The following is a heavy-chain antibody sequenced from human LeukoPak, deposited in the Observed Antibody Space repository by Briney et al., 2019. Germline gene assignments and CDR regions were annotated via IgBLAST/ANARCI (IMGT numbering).Heavy chain of an antibody. Sequence: GGSLRLSCAASGFTFSSYSMNWVRQAPGKGLEWVSSISSSSSYIYCADSVKGRFTISRDNAKNSLYLQMNSLRAEDTAVYYCARDGGDGFYYDSSGCHFDYWGQGTLVTVSS. CDR2: ISSSSSYI. J-gene: IGHJ4*02. CDR3: ARDGGDGFYYDSSGCHFDY. CDR1: GFTFSSYS. D-gene: IGHD3-22*01. V-gene: IGHV3-21*01.